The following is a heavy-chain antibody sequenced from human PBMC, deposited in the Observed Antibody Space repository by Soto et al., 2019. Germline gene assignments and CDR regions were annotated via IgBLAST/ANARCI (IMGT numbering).Heavy chain of an antibody. CDR2: LVPIVDTS. CDR3: VRVVAIPGYPDN. V-gene: IGHV1-69*12. D-gene: IGHD5-12*01. J-gene: IGHJ4*02. CDR1: GGTFSSYA. Sequence: QVQLVQSGAEVRQPASSVKVSCKTSGGTFSSYAISWVRQAPGQGLEWMGGLVPIVDTSTYAQKFQGRVTITADESTSTVYMELSSLRSDGTAVYYCVRVVAIPGYPDNWGQGTLVPVSS.